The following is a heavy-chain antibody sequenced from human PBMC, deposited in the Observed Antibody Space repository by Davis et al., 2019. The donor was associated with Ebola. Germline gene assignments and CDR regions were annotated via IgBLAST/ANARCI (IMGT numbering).Heavy chain of an antibody. CDR3: ARVSGSSWYNNWFDP. Sequence: SVKVFCKASGGTFSSYAISWVRQAPGQGLEWMGGIIPIFGTANYAQKFQGRVTITADKSTSTAYMELSSLRSEDTAVYYCARVSGSSWYNNWFDPWGQGTLVTVSS. J-gene: IGHJ5*02. D-gene: IGHD6-13*01. CDR1: GGTFSSYA. CDR2: IIPIFGTA. V-gene: IGHV1-69*06.